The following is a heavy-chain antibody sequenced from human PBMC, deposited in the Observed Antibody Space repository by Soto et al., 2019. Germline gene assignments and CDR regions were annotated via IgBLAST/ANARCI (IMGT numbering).Heavy chain of an antibody. CDR2: IYDSGST. D-gene: IGHD6-6*01. J-gene: IGHJ4*02. Sequence: SATLSLTCPFPGCSITSYYWSWIRQPPGKGLEWIGYIYDSGSTNYNPSLKSRVTISVDTSKNQFSLKLTSVTAADTAVYYCAAPPRYWGQGTLVTVS. CDR1: GCSITSYY. CDR3: AAPPRY. V-gene: IGHV4-59*01.